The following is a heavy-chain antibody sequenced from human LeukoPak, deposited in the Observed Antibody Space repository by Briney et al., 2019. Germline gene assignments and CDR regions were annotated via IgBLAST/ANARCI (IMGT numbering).Heavy chain of an antibody. CDR1: GFTFDDYA. V-gene: IGHV3-9*01. J-gene: IGHJ4*02. CDR3: AKDKAVAGINYFDY. CDR2: TNWNSGSI. Sequence: GRSLRLSCAASGFTFDDYAMHWVRQAPGKGLGWVSGTNWNSGSIGYADSVKGRFTISRDNAKNSLYLQMNSLRAEDTALYYCAKDKAVAGINYFDYWGQGTLVTVSS. D-gene: IGHD6-19*01.